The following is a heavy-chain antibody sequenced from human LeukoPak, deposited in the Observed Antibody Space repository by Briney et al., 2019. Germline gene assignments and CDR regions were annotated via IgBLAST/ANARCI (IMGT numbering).Heavy chain of an antibody. D-gene: IGHD1-26*01. CDR1: GSCFTSYW. CDR3: ARVDSGSCLRAFDI. V-gene: IGHV5-10-1*01. CDR2: IDPSDSYT. J-gene: IGHJ3*02. Sequence: GASLKISCRGSGSCFTSYWISWVRQMPGKGLEWMGRIDPSDSYTNYSPSFQGHVTISTDKSIRTAYLQWSSLQASDTAMYYCARVDSGSCLRAFDIWGQGTMVTASS.